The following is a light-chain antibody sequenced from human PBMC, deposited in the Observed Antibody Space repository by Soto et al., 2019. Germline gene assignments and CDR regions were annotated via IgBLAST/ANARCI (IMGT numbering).Light chain of an antibody. J-gene: IGLJ1*01. CDR1: SSDIGAYNF. CDR2: DVS. Sequence: LTQPASVSGSPGQSITISCTGTSSDIGAYNFVSWYQQHPGKAPKLMIYDVSNRPSGVSDRFSGFKSGDTASLTISGLQAEDEADYYCTSYTTSGSYVFGTGTKVTVL. V-gene: IGLV2-14*01. CDR3: TSYTTSGSYV.